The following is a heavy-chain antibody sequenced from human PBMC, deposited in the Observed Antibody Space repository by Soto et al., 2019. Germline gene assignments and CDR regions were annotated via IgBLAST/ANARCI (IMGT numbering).Heavy chain of an antibody. J-gene: IGHJ3*02. CDR3: AHRLTSPYYYDGSEYPHVFDM. D-gene: IGHD3-22*01. CDR1: GFSLSTTGVG. Sequence: QITLKESGPTLMKPAQTLTLTCTFSGFSLSTTGVGVGWIRQPPGKALGWLGLIYWDDDRRYSPSLKSRLTMTKVASKDPVVLRLTNMDPVDTATYYCAHRLTSPYYYDGSEYPHVFDMLGQGTMVTGSS. V-gene: IGHV2-5*02. CDR2: IYWDDDR.